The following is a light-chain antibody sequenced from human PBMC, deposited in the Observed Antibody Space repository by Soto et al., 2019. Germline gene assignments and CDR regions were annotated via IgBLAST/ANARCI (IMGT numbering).Light chain of an antibody. Sequence: EIVLTQSPGTLSLSPGERATLFCRASQSVSSSYLAWYQHKPGQAPRLLIYGASSRATGIPDRFSGSGSGTDFTLTISRLEPEDFVVYYCQQYGSSLYTFGQGTKLEIK. J-gene: IGKJ2*01. CDR2: GAS. CDR1: QSVSSSY. CDR3: QQYGSSLYT. V-gene: IGKV3-20*01.